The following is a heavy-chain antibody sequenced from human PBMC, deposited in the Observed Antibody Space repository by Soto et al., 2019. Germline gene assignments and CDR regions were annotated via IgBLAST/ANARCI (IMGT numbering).Heavy chain of an antibody. V-gene: IGHV1-3*01. D-gene: IGHD6-13*01. CDR2: INAGNGNT. Sequence: QVQLVQSGAEVKKPGASVKVSCKASGYTFTTFAIHWVRQAPGQRLEWMGWINAGNGNTKYSQKFQGRVTITRDTSASTAYMELSSLRSEDTAVFYCARGSHAGYFDYWGQGTLVTVSS. CDR1: GYTFTTFA. CDR3: ARGSHAGYFDY. J-gene: IGHJ4*02.